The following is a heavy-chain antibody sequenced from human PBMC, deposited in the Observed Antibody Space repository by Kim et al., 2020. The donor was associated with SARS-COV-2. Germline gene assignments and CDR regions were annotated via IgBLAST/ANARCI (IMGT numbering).Heavy chain of an antibody. CDR3: ATDLFLYSYPLGYFQH. J-gene: IGHJ1*01. D-gene: IGHD5-18*01. V-gene: IGHV1-24*01. Sequence: QKFQGRVTMTEDTSTDTAYMELSSLRSEDTAVYYCATDLFLYSYPLGYFQHWGQGTLVTVSS.